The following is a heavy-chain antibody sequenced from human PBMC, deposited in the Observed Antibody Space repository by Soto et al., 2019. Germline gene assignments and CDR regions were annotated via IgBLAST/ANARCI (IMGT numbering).Heavy chain of an antibody. CDR3: AADQWYVLRY. J-gene: IGHJ4*02. Sequence: QMQLVQSGPEVQMPGTSVRLSCTTYGFTSSTTTLHWVRQTRGLGLEWIGWIAVDSGNTNYAQDFQERVSFPRVRSTNTVYIDLSSLRSDDTAVYFCAADQWYVLRYWGQGTLVNVSS. CDR2: IAVDSGNT. V-gene: IGHV1-58*01. D-gene: IGHD2-15*01. CDR1: GFTSSTTT.